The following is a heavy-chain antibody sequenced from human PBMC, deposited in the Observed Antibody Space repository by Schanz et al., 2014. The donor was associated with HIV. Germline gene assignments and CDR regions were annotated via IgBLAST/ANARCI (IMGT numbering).Heavy chain of an antibody. CDR2: ISSSSNTI. V-gene: IGHV3-48*04. J-gene: IGHJ4*02. CDR1: GFTFSNFA. CDR3: ARVKGAVDY. Sequence: VQLVESGGGVVQPGRSLRLSCAASGFTFSNFAMHWIRQAPGMGLEWVSYISSSSNTINYADSVKGRFTISRDNTKSSLYLQMNSLRAEDTAVYYCARVKGAVDYWGQGTLVTVSS.